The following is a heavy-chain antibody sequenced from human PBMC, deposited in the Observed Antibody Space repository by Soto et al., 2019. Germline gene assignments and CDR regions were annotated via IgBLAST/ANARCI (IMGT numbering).Heavy chain of an antibody. V-gene: IGHV3-7*01. CDR3: VRGRNYLVD. J-gene: IGHJ4*02. CDR1: GFTFSSYW. CDR2: IKLDGSEK. D-gene: IGHD1-7*01. Sequence: EVQLVASGGGLVQPGGSLRLSCAASGFTFSSYWMSWVRQAPGKGLEWVANIKLDGSEKYFVDSVKGRFTISRDNAKNSLYLQMNSLRDEDTAVYYCVRGRNYLVDWGQGTLVTVSS.